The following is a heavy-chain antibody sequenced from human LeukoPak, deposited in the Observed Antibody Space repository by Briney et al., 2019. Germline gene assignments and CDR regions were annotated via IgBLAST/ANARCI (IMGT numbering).Heavy chain of an antibody. CDR1: GGSISSSSYY. CDR2: IYYSGST. D-gene: IGHD6-19*01. J-gene: IGHJ3*02. Sequence: SETLSLTCTVSGGSISSSSYYWGWIRQPPGRGLEWIGSIYYSGSTYYNPSLKSRVTISVDTSKNQFSLKLSSVTAADTAVYYCARGAEQWLVFAFDIWGQGTMVTVSS. CDR3: ARGAEQWLVFAFDI. V-gene: IGHV4-39*07.